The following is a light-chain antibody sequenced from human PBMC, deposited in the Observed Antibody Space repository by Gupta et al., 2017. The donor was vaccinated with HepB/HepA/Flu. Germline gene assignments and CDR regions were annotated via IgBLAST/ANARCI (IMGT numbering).Light chain of an antibody. V-gene: IGKV3-20*01. CDR3: QQYGRSPIT. J-gene: IGKJ5*01. CDR2: GAS. CDR1: QSITRNY. Sequence: EHVLTQSPGPLALSPGERATLSCRASQSITRNYLAWYQQKPGQAPRLLIHGASSRATGISDRFSGSGSGTDFTLTISRLEPEDFAVYFCQQYGRSPITFGQGTRLEIK.